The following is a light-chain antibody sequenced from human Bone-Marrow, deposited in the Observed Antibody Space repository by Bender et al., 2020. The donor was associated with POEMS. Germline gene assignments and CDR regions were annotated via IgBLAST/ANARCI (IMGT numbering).Light chain of an antibody. CDR1: NIESKS. J-gene: IGLJ2*01. V-gene: IGLV3-21*02. CDR2: DDS. CDR3: QVWHTTDYVA. Sequence: SYVLTQPPSVSLAPGQTASITCGGDNIESKSVHWYQQKPGQAPVLVVHDDSVRPSGIPERFSGSSSGNTATLTISGVEAGDEADYYCQVWHTTDYVAFGGGTKLTVL.